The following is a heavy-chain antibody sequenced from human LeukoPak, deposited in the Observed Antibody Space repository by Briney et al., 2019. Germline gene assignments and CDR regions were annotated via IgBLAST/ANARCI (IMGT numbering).Heavy chain of an antibody. CDR1: GFTFTTYW. CDR3: AKRGAYSPPY. CDR2: IKQDGAEK. V-gene: IGHV3-7*03. J-gene: IGHJ4*02. Sequence: PGGSLRLSCAASGFTFTTYWMSWVRQPPGKGLEWVANIKQDGAEKYYVDSVKGRFTISRDNAKNSLYLQMNSLRVEDTAVYYCAKRGAYSPPYWGQGTLVTVSS. D-gene: IGHD5-18*01.